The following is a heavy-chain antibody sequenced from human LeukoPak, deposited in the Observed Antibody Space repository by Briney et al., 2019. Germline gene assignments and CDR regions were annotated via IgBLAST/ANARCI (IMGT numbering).Heavy chain of an antibody. V-gene: IGHV4-59*01. CDR1: GGSISSYY. Sequence: PSETLSLTCTVSGGSISSYYWSWIRQPPGKGLEWIGYIYYSGSTNYNPSLKSRVTISVDTSKNQFSLKLSSVTAADTAVYYCARDRDGYSSDAFDIWGQGTMVTVSS. D-gene: IGHD5-24*01. CDR2: IYYSGST. J-gene: IGHJ3*02. CDR3: ARDRDGYSSDAFDI.